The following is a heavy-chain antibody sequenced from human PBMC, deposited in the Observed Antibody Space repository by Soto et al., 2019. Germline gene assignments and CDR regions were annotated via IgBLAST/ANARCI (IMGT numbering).Heavy chain of an antibody. CDR1: GFTFSDYY. CDR3: ARDLRRALGITIFGVVTTGDYYYYYGMDV. V-gene: IGHV3-11*01. Sequence: QVQLVESGGGLVKPGGSLRLSCAASGFTFSDYYMSWIRQAPGKGLEWVSYISSSGSTIYYADSVKGRFTISRDNAKNSLYLQMNSLRAEDTAVYYCARDLRRALGITIFGVVTTGDYYYYYGMDVWGQGTTVTVSS. CDR2: ISSSGSTI. J-gene: IGHJ6*02. D-gene: IGHD3-3*01.